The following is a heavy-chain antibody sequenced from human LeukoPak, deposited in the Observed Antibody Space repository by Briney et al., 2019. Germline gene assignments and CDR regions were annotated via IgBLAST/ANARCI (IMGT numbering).Heavy chain of an antibody. V-gene: IGHV4-39*07. CDR2: VYNSGST. D-gene: IGHD3-22*01. CDR1: GGSISSANYY. J-gene: IGHJ4*02. Sequence: SETLSLTCTVSGGSISSANYYWGWIRQPSGKGLEWIGSVYNSGSTYYNPSLKSRVIVSLHMSQNQFSLRLTSVTAADTAVYYCARRVWWLLPILDYWGQGTLVTVSS. CDR3: ARRVWWLLPILDY.